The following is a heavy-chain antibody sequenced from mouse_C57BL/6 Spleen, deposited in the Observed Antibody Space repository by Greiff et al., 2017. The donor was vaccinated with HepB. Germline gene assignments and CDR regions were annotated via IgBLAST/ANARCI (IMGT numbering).Heavy chain of an antibody. CDR3: ARGRAIYYYGSSYSWYFDV. CDR2: IDPSDSYT. J-gene: IGHJ1*03. Sequence: VQLQQPGAELVMPGASVKLSCKASGYTFTSYWMHWVKQRPGQGLEWIGEIDPSDSYTNYNQKFKSKSTLTVDKSSSTAYMQLSSLTSEDSAVYYCARGRAIYYYGSSYSWYFDVWGTGTTVTVSS. D-gene: IGHD1-1*01. V-gene: IGHV1-69*01. CDR1: GYTFTSYW.